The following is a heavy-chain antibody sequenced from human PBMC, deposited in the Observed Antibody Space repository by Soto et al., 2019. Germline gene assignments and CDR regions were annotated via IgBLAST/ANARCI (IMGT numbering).Heavy chain of an antibody. V-gene: IGHV4-4*02. CDR3: VRSVPAATWAYNGMDV. CDR2: IYHSGTF. CDR1: GGSVESSSC. J-gene: IGHJ6*02. D-gene: IGHD2-15*01. Sequence: QVRLKESGPGLVKPSGTLSLTCAVSGGSVESSSCWSWVRQAPGKGLEWIGEIYHSGTFNYNPSLASRVSGSVDKSTNQFSLNLNSVTAADTAVYYCVRSVPAATWAYNGMDVWGQGTTVTVSS.